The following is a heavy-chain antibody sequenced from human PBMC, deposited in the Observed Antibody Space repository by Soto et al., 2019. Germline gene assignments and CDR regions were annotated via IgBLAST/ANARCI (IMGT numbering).Heavy chain of an antibody. CDR2: IYYSGST. Sequence: SETLSLTCTVSGGSISSYYWSWIRQPPGKGLEWIGYIYYSGSTNYNPSLKSRVTISVDTSKNQFSLKLSSVTAADTAVYYCAVYCSSTSCYGFDYWGQGTLVTVS. CDR1: GGSISSYY. J-gene: IGHJ4*02. V-gene: IGHV4-59*01. CDR3: AVYCSSTSCYGFDY. D-gene: IGHD2-2*01.